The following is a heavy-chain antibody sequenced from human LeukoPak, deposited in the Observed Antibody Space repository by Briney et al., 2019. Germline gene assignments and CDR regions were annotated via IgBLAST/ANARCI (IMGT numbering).Heavy chain of an antibody. CDR2: ITVNGGGI. CDR3: AKDPNGDYVGAFDG. V-gene: IGHV3-23*01. CDR1: GFTINIYA. J-gene: IGHJ3*01. Sequence: GGSLRLSCAPSGFTINIYAMTWVRQAPGKGLEWVSSITVNGGGISYADSVKGRFTITRDNSKNTLYLQMNSLRAEDTAVYYCAKDPNGDYVGAFDGWDQGTRVTVSS. D-gene: IGHD4-17*01.